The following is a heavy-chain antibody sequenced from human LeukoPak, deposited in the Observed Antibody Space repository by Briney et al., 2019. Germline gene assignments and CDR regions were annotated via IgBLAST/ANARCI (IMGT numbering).Heavy chain of an antibody. CDR1: GFTFSSYE. CDR3: ARDRGYYDSSGYYYYYFDY. D-gene: IGHD3-22*01. J-gene: IGHJ4*02. CDR2: ISSSGSTI. V-gene: IGHV3-48*03. Sequence: AGGSLRLSCAASGFTFSSYEMNWVRQAPGKGLEWVSYISSSGSTIYYADSVKGRFTIPRDNAKNSLYLQMNSLRAEDTAVYYCARDRGYYDSSGYYYYYFDYWGQGTLVTVSS.